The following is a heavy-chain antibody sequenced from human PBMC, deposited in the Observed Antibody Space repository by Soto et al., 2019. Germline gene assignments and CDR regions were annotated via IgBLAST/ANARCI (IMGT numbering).Heavy chain of an antibody. J-gene: IGHJ1*01. CDR2: ISTYNGNT. CDR1: GYMFTSYG. CDR3: ARDLGIAVAGLFQD. D-gene: IGHD6-19*01. Sequence: QVQLVQSGAEVKKPGASIKVSCKASGYMFTSYGINWVRQAPGQGPEWMGWISTYNGNTNYAQKHQGRVTMTTDTSQSTAYMELKTLRSDETAVYYCARDLGIAVAGLFQDWGQGTLVIVSS. V-gene: IGHV1-18*01.